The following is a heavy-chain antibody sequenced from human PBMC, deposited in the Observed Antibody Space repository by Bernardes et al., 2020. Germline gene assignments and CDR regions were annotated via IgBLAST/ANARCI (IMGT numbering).Heavy chain of an antibody. D-gene: IGHD2-15*01. CDR3: ARDPNETPAFCSGGSCDVAGDGMDV. CDR1: GFTFSSYG. CDR2: IWYDGSNK. V-gene: IGHV3-33*01. Sequence: GGSLRLSCAASGFTFSSYGMHWVRQAPGKGLEWVAVIWYDGSNKYYADSVKGRFTISRDNSKNTLYLQMNSLRAEDTAVYYCARDPNETPAFCSGGSCDVAGDGMDVWGQGTTVTVSS. J-gene: IGHJ6*02.